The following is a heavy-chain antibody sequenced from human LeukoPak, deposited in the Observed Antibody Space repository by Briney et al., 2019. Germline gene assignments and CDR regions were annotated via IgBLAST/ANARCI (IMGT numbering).Heavy chain of an antibody. V-gene: IGHV3-48*04. CDR2: ISSSSSTI. D-gene: IGHD6-13*01. Sequence: GGSLRLSCAASGFTFSSYWMHWVRQAPGKGLEWVSYISSSSSTIYYADSVKGRFTISRDNAKNSLYLQMNSLRAEDTAVYYCARGGRGQPNDYWGQGTLVTVSS. J-gene: IGHJ4*02. CDR1: GFTFSSYW. CDR3: ARGGRGQPNDY.